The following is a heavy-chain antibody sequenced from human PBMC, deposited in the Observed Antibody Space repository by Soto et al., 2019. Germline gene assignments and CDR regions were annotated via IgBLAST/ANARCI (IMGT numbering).Heavy chain of an antibody. CDR3: AREYFDMLTGFYSHDY. Sequence: QVHLVQSRTGVSKPGASVTLSCKTSGYTFTDYAIHWVRQAPGQRPEWMGWINVANGNTKYSPKCQGRVTFTSDTSASTAYMEVSSLRSEDTAVYYCAREYFDMLTGFYSHDYWGQGTLVTVSS. D-gene: IGHD3-9*01. CDR1: GYTFTDYA. J-gene: IGHJ4*02. CDR2: INVANGNT. V-gene: IGHV1-3*01.